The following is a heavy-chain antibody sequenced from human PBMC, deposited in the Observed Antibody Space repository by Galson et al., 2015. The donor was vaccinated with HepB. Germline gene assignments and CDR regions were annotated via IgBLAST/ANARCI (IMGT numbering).Heavy chain of an antibody. CDR1: GFTFEDYA. CDR3: AQDLTYYYGSGSYFVGMDA. J-gene: IGHJ6*02. Sequence: SLRLSCAASGFTFEDYAMHWVRQVPGKGLEWVSGIIWKSDFTGYADSVRGRFTISRDNAKYSLYLQMNSLRTEDTALYYCAQDLTYYYGSGSYFVGMDAWGQGTTVTVS. D-gene: IGHD3-10*01. V-gene: IGHV3-9*01. CDR2: IIWKSDFT.